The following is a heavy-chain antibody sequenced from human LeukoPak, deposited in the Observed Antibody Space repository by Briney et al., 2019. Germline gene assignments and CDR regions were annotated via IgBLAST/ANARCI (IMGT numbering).Heavy chain of an antibody. CDR2: ISGSGGST. Sequence: GGSLRLSCAASGFTFSSYAMNWVRQAPGKGLEWVSTISGSGGSTYYADSVKGRFTISRDNSKNTLYLQMNSLRAEDTAVYYCAKVTGVSGWNSDSWGQGTRVTVSS. CDR1: GFTFSSYA. V-gene: IGHV3-23*01. J-gene: IGHJ4*02. D-gene: IGHD6-19*01. CDR3: AKVTGVSGWNSDS.